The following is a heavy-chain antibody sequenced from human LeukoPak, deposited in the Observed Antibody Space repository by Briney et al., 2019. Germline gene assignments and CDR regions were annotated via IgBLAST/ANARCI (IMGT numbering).Heavy chain of an antibody. D-gene: IGHD3-10*01. J-gene: IGHJ5*02. V-gene: IGHV4-38-2*02. CDR1: GYSISSGYY. Sequence: PSETLSLTCTVSGYSISSGYYWGWIRQPPGKGLEWIGSIYHSGSTYYNPSLKSRVTISVDTSKNQFSLKLSSVTAADTAVYYCARTRFGEDLLSWFDPWGQGTLVTVSS. CDR2: IYHSGST. CDR3: ARTRFGEDLLSWFDP.